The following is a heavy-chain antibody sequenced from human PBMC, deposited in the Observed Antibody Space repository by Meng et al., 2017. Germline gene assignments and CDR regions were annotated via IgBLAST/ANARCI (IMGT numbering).Heavy chain of an antibody. J-gene: IGHJ5*02. CDR3: ARDPHYYDSRGEFDP. D-gene: IGHD3-22*01. V-gene: IGHV1-69*08. CDR2: IIPILGIA. CDR1: GGTFSSYT. Sequence: QGQLGQSGAEVKKPGSSGKVSCKASGGTFSSYTISWVRQAPGQGLEWMGRIIPILGIANYAQKFQGRVTITADKSTSTAYMELSSLRSEDTAVYYCARDPHYYDSRGEFDPWGQGTLVTVSS.